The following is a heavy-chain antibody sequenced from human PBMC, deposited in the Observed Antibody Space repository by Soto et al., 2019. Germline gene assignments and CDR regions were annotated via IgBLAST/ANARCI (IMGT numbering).Heavy chain of an antibody. V-gene: IGHV3-74*02. CDR3: ARGGVTFGGVIVYYFDY. Sequence: EGQLLESGGGLVQPGGSLRLSCAASGFTFSNYWMHWVRQAPGKGLVWVSHINTDGSSTSYADSVKGRFTISRDNAKNTLYLEVDSLRAEDTAVYYCARGGVTFGGVIVYYFDYWGQGALVTVSS. CDR1: GFTFSNYW. CDR2: INTDGSST. J-gene: IGHJ4*02. D-gene: IGHD3-16*02.